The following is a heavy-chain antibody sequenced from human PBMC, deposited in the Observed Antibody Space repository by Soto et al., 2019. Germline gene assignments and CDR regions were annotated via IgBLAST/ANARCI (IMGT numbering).Heavy chain of an antibody. CDR3: AMLGGWSGGSNDMDV. CDR2: IRRKANSYTT. D-gene: IGHD6-19*01. CDR1: GLIFSDYH. V-gene: IGHV3-72*01. Sequence: EVQLVESGGGLVQPGGSLRLSCAASGLIFSDYHMDWVRQAPGKGLEWVGRIRRKANSYTTEYAASVKGRFTISRDDSKNSLYLQMHSLKNEDTAVYYCAMLGGWSGGSNDMDVWGQGPTVTVSS. J-gene: IGHJ6*02.